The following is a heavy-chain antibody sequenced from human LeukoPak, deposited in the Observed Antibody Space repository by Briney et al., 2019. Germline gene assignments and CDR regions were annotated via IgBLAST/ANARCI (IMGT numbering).Heavy chain of an antibody. CDR2: ISSSSSTI. Sequence: TGGSLRLSCAASGFTFSSYGMHWVRQAPGKGLEWVSYISSSSSTIYYADSVKGRFTISRDNAKNSLYLQMNSLRAEDTAVYYCARANDYGDYVYQFWGQGTLVTVSS. J-gene: IGHJ4*02. CDR1: GFTFSSYG. V-gene: IGHV3-48*01. D-gene: IGHD4-17*01. CDR3: ARANDYGDYVYQF.